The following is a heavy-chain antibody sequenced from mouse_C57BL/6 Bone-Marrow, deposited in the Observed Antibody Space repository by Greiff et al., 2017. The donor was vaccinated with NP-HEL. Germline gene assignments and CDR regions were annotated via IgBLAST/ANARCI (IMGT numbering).Heavy chain of an antibody. Sequence: EVQLVESGGGLVQPGGSMKLSCAASGFTFSDAWMDWVRQSPEKGLEWVAEIRNKANNHATYYAESVKGRFTISRDDSKSSVYLQMNSLRAEDTGIYYCTRLLGYYAMDYWGQGTSVTVSS. CDR2: IRNKANNHAT. J-gene: IGHJ4*01. CDR3: TRLLGYYAMDY. V-gene: IGHV6-6*01. D-gene: IGHD1-1*01. CDR1: GFTFSDAW.